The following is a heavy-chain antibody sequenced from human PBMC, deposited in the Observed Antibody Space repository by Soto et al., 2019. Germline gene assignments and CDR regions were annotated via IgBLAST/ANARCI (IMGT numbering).Heavy chain of an antibody. D-gene: IGHD3-22*01. J-gene: IGHJ5*02. CDR1: GSTLTELS. Sequence: QVQLVQSGAEVKKPGASVKVSCKVSGSTLTELSMHWVRQAPGKGLEWMGAFDPEVGERIYSQNFQGRVTMTEDSSTDTSYMELSKLRSEDTAVYYCARGNYYIDGSGYNGFDPWGQGTLVTVSS. CDR3: ARGNYYIDGSGYNGFDP. CDR2: FDPEVGER. V-gene: IGHV1-24*01.